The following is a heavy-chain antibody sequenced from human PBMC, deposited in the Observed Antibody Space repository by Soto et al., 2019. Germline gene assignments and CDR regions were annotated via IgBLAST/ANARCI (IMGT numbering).Heavy chain of an antibody. CDR2: IYSSGSI. V-gene: IGHV3-66*04. J-gene: IGHJ4*02. CDR1: GFTVSSNY. D-gene: IGHD3-22*01. Sequence: EVQLVESGGGLVQPGGSLRLSCAASGFTVSSNYMNWVRQAPGKGLEWVSGIYSSGSIYCADSVKGRFTISRDNSKDTLYVQVNSLRAEDTAVYYCARQLDGNSDSRFDYWGQGTLVTVSS. CDR3: ARQLDGNSDSRFDY.